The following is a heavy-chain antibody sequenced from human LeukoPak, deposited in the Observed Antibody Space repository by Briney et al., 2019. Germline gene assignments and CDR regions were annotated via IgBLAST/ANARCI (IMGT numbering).Heavy chain of an antibody. Sequence: PSETLSLTCTVSGGSISSYYWSWIRQPPGKGLEWIGYIHYSGSTNYNPSLKSRVTISVDTSKNQFSLKLSSVTAADTAVYYRARTTEGYCRGRSCYSYYYYMDVWGKGTTVTVSS. CDR3: ARTTEGYCRGRSCYSYYYYMDV. D-gene: IGHD2-15*01. CDR1: GGSISSYY. V-gene: IGHV4-59*01. CDR2: IHYSGST. J-gene: IGHJ6*03.